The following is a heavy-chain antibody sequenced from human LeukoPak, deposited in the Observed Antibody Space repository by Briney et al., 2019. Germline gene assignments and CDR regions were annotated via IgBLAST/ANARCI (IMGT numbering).Heavy chain of an antibody. Sequence: GGSLRLSCAASGFIFSSYGMHWVRQAPGKGLEWVAFIRYDGSNKYYADSVKGRFTISRDNSKNTLYLQMNSLKGDDTAVYYCTSGGYCSSTSCYGENWGQGTLVTVSS. J-gene: IGHJ4*02. CDR3: TSGGYCSSTSCYGEN. CDR2: IRYDGSNK. D-gene: IGHD2-2*01. V-gene: IGHV3-30*02. CDR1: GFIFSSYG.